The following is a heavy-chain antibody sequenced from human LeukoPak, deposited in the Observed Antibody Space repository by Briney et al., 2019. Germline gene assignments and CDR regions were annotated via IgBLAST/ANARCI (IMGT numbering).Heavy chain of an antibody. CDR3: TRDFLAVDDY. CDR1: GFTFSRYW. D-gene: IGHD6-19*01. V-gene: IGHV3-7*03. J-gene: IGHJ4*02. Sequence: GSLRLSCAASGFTFSRYWMNRVRQAPGKGLEWVANIKEGGSEKDYVDSVKGRFAISRDNAKNSLYLQMNSLRDEDTAVYYCTRDFLAVDDYWGQGTLVTVSS. CDR2: IKEGGSEK.